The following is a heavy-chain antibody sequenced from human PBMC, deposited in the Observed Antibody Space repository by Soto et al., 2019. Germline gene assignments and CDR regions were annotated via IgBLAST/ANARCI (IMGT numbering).Heavy chain of an antibody. V-gene: IGHV1-69*06. J-gene: IGHJ4*02. CDR2: IIPVFGTP. Sequence: QVQLEQSGSEVKKSGSSVKVSCTASGYSFSSHAITWVRQAPGQGLEWMGGIIPVFGTPSYAQKFQGRVTISADKSTNTSSLELRSLRSEDTAVYYCARGGALSTSWYWGDGLDSWGQGTQVTVSS. CDR1: GYSFSSHA. D-gene: IGHD6-13*01. CDR3: ARGGALSTSWYWGDGLDS.